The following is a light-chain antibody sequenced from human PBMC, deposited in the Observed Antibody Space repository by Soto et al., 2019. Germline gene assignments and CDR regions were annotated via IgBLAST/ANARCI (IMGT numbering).Light chain of an antibody. J-gene: IGKJ5*01. Sequence: DIQMTQSHSNLSAYVGARVTINLRASQSVSNWLAWYQQKTGKAPKLLIYDASNLESGVPSRFSGSGSGTEFTLTISSLQPDDFATYYCQQYNSYITFGQGTRLEI. CDR1: QSVSNW. CDR3: QQYNSYIT. V-gene: IGKV1-5*01. CDR2: DAS.